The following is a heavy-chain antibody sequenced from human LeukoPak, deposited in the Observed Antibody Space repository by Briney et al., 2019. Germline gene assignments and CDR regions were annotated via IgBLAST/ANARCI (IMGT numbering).Heavy chain of an antibody. V-gene: IGHV3-23*01. D-gene: IGHD6-19*01. CDR2: IRGGGDLI. Sequence: GGSLRLSCAASGFTFSSHAMSWVRQAPGKGLEWISLIRGGGDLIEYAESVKGRSTISRDNAKNSLYLQMNSLRAEDTAVYYCARVLGYSSGWYDYWGQGTLVTVSS. J-gene: IGHJ4*02. CDR3: ARVLGYSSGWYDY. CDR1: GFTFSSHA.